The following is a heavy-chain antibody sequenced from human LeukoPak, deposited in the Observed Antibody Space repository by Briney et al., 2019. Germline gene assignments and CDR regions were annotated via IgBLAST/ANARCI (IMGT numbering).Heavy chain of an antibody. CDR1: GFTFSKYA. D-gene: IGHD6-19*01. CDR2: LSGSGSNT. J-gene: IGHJ4*02. Sequence: PGGSLRLSCAASGFTFSKYAMSWVRQPPGKGLEWVSGLSGSGSNTYYADSVKGRFTISRDYSKNTLYLQMDSLRADDTAIYYCAKVRSAWYNFDYWGQGTLVTVSS. CDR3: AKVRSAWYNFDY. V-gene: IGHV3-23*01.